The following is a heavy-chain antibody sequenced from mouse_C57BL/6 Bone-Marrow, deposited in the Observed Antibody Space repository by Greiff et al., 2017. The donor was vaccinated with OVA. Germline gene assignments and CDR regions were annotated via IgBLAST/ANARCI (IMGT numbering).Heavy chain of an antibody. CDR1: GYTFTSYW. V-gene: IGHV1-59*01. CDR2: IDPSDSYT. CDR3: ARRTGMRDYFDY. Sequence: QVQLQQPGAELVRPGTSVKLSCKASGYTFTSYWMHWVKQRPGQGLEWIGVIDPSDSYTNYNQKFKGKATLTVDTSSSTAYMQLSSLTSEDSAVYYCARRTGMRDYFDYWGQGTTLTVSS. D-gene: IGHD4-1*01. J-gene: IGHJ2*01.